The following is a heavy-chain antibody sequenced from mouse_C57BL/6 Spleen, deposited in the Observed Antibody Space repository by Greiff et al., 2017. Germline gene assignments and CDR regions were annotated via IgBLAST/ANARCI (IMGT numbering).Heavy chain of an antibody. J-gene: IGHJ4*01. Sequence: EVQGVESGGDLVKPGGSLKLSCAASGFTFSSYCMSWVRQTPDKRLEWIATISSGGSYTYYPDSVKGRFTISRDNGKNTLDLQMRSVKSEDTAMEYCARGLDYYGSSSRDYWGQGTSVTVSS. CDR1: GFTFSSYC. CDR2: ISSGGSYT. CDR3: ARGLDYYGSSSRDY. V-gene: IGHV5-6*01. D-gene: IGHD1-1*01.